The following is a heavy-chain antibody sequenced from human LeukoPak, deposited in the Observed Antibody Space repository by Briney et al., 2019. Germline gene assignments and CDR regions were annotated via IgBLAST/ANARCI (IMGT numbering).Heavy chain of an antibody. CDR1: GYTFTTYA. V-gene: IGHV7-4-1*02. D-gene: IGHD4-17*01. Sequence: ASVKVSCKASGYTFTTYAMNWVRQAPGQGLEWMGWINTNTGNPTYAQGFTGRFVFSLDTSVSTAYLQISSLKAEDTAMYYCARWTDGDFRYFQHWGQGTLVTVSS. CDR3: ARWTDGDFRYFQH. CDR2: INTNTGNP. J-gene: IGHJ1*01.